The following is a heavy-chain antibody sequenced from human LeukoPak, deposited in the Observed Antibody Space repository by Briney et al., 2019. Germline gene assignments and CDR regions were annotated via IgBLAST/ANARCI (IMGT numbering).Heavy chain of an antibody. CDR2: INSDGSST. J-gene: IGHJ4*02. Sequence: GGSLRLSCAASGFTFSSYWMHWVRQAPGKGLVWVSRINSDGSSTSYADSVKGRFTISRDNAKNTLYLQTNSLRAEDTAVYYCARTSLIGGDFDYWGQGTLVTVSP. CDR3: ARTSLIGGDFDY. CDR1: GFTFSSYW. D-gene: IGHD4-23*01. V-gene: IGHV3-74*01.